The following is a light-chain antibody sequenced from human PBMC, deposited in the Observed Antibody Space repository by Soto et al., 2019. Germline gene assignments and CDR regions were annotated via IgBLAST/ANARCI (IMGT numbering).Light chain of an antibody. CDR2: GTS. J-gene: IGKJ2*03. V-gene: IGKV3D-7*01. CDR1: QAVSSTY. CDR3: LHDDNLPPYS. Sequence: EIVLTQSPATLSLSPGDRATLSCRASQAVSSTYLSWYQQNPGQAPRLLIYGTSTRATGIPARFTGSGSGTDFTLTISSLQAEDFGVYYCLHDDNLPPYSFGQGTKLEIK.